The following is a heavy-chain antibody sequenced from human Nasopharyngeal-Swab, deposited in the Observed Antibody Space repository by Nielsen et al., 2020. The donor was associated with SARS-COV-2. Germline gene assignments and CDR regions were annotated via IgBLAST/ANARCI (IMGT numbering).Heavy chain of an antibody. J-gene: IGHJ4*02. Sequence: ASVKVSCKASGYTFTGYYMDWVRQAPGQGPEWMGRNNPNTGVTTYAQKFQGRVIMTRDTSIGTAYMELSRLRSDDTAIYYCARENTMFRGVIALFDYWGQGTLVTVSS. D-gene: IGHD3-10*01. CDR1: GYTFTGYY. CDR2: NNPNTGVT. V-gene: IGHV1-2*06. CDR3: ARENTMFRGVIALFDY.